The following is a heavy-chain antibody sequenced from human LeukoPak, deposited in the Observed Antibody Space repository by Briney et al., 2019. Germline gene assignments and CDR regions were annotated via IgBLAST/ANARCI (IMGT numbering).Heavy chain of an antibody. J-gene: IGHJ5*02. D-gene: IGHD6-19*01. CDR1: GFTVSSNH. V-gene: IGHV3-66*01. CDR3: ARDVGRMEQWSST. CDR2: IYSGGST. Sequence: GGSLRLSCAASGFTVSSNHMSWVRQAPGKGLEWVSVIYSGGSTYYADSVKGRFTISRDNSKSTLYLQMNSLRAEDTAVYYCARDVGRMEQWSSTWGQGTLVAVSS.